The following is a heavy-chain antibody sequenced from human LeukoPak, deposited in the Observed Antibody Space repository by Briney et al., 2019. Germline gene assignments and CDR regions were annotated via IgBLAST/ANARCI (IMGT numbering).Heavy chain of an antibody. J-gene: IGHJ4*02. CDR1: GGTFSSYA. V-gene: IGHV1-69*05. D-gene: IGHD3-10*01. CDR3: ARDLYYYGSGNYYPFDY. CDR2: IIPIFGTA. Sequence: GASVKVSCKASGGTFSSYAISWVRQAPGQGLEWMGGIIPIFGTANYAQKFQGRVTMTTDTSTSTAYMELRSLRSDDTAVYYCARDLYYYGSGNYYPFDYWGQGTLVTVSS.